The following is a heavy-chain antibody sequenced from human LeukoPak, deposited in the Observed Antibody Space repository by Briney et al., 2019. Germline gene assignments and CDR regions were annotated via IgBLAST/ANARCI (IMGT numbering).Heavy chain of an antibody. V-gene: IGHV3-21*01. Sequence: GGSLRLSCAASGFTFSTYSMNWVRQAPGKGLEWVSSISSSSSYIYYADSVKGRFTISRDNAKNSLYLQMNSLRAEDTAVYYCARVRYGDYSFDYWGQGTLVTVSS. CDR1: GFTFSTYS. D-gene: IGHD4-17*01. CDR2: ISSSSSYI. CDR3: ARVRYGDYSFDY. J-gene: IGHJ4*02.